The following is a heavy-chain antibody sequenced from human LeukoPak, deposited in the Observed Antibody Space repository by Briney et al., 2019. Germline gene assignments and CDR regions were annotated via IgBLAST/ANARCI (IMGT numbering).Heavy chain of an antibody. Sequence: SETLSLTCTVSGGSVSSGSYYWSWVRQPPGKGLEWIGYIYYSGSTNYNPSLKSRVTISVDTSKNQFSLKLSSVTAADTAVYYCARVTRSGSYYYYYGMDVWGQGTTVTVSS. J-gene: IGHJ6*02. CDR1: GGSVSSGSYY. V-gene: IGHV4-61*01. CDR3: ARVTRSGSYYYYYGMDV. D-gene: IGHD1-26*01. CDR2: IYYSGST.